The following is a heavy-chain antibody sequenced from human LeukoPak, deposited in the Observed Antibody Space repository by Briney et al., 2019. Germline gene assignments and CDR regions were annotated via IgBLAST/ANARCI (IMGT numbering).Heavy chain of an antibody. D-gene: IGHD3-22*01. CDR3: AKGYYDSRF. V-gene: IGHV3-30*18. Sequence: PGGSLRLSCAASGFTFSNYGIHWVRQAPGKGLEWVAVISYGGTNKYYADSVKGRFTISRDNSKNTVHLQMNSLRAEDTAVYYCAKGYYDSRFWGQGTLVTVSS. J-gene: IGHJ4*02. CDR2: ISYGGTNK. CDR1: GFTFSNYG.